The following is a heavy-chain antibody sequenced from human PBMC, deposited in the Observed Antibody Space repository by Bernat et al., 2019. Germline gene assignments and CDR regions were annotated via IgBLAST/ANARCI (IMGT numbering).Heavy chain of an antibody. CDR3: ARRASTVTMEKGFDY. CDR1: GGSFSGYY. V-gene: IGHV4-34*01. D-gene: IGHD4-17*01. CDR2: INHSGST. Sequence: QVQLQQWGAGLLKPSETLSLTCAVYGGSFSGYYWSWIRQPPGKGLEWIGEINHSGSTNYNPSLKSRVTISVDTSKNQFSLKLSSVTAADTAVYYCARRASTVTMEKGFDYWGQGTLVTVSS. J-gene: IGHJ4*02.